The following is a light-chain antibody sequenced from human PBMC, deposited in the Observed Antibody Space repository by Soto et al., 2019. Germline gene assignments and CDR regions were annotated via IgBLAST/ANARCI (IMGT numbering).Light chain of an antibody. J-gene: IGLJ3*02. V-gene: IGLV4-69*01. Sequence: QLVLTQSPSASASLGASVKLTCTLSSGHSTYPIAWHQQQPEKGPRFLMKLNSDGSHNKGDGIPDRFSVSSSGAERYLTISSLQSEDEADYYCQTWGTAVRVFGGGTKLTVL. CDR2: LNSDGSH. CDR3: QTWGTAVRV. CDR1: SGHSTYP.